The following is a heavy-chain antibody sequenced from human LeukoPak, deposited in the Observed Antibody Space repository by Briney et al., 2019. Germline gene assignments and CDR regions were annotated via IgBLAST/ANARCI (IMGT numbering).Heavy chain of an antibody. J-gene: IGHJ5*02. CDR1: GGSISSGGYY. CDR3: ARNVLPWFGDFDP. CDR2: ISHSGTT. Sequence: SQTLSLTCTVSGGSISSGGYYWSWIRQHPGTGLEWIGYISHSGTTYYNPSLRSRLTISVDTSKNQFSLKLSSVTAADTAVYCCARNVLPWFGDFDPWGQGTLVTVSS. D-gene: IGHD3-10*01. V-gene: IGHV4-31*03.